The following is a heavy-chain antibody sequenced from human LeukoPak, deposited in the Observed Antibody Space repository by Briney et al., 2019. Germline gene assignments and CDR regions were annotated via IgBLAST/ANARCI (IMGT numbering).Heavy chain of an antibody. CDR2: ISGSGGST. CDR1: GFTFSSYG. CDR3: LYDYGDYEF. V-gene: IGHV3-23*01. Sequence: GGTLRLSCAASGFTFSSYGMSWVRQAPGKGLEWVSAISGSGGSTYYADSVKGRFTISRDNAKNSLYLQMNSLRAEDTAVYYCLYDYGDYEFWGQGTLVTVSS. J-gene: IGHJ4*02. D-gene: IGHD4-17*01.